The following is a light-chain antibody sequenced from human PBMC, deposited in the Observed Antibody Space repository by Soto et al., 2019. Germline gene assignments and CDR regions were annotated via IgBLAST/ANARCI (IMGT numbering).Light chain of an antibody. V-gene: IGLV1-40*01. Sequence: QSVLTQPPSVSGAPGQRVTISCTGSSSNIGAGYDVHWYQQLPGTAPKLLIYGNSNRPSGVPDRFSGCKSGTSASLAITGLQAEDVADYYCQSYDSSLSGSVFGGGTKVTVL. CDR2: GNS. CDR3: QSYDSSLSGSV. J-gene: IGLJ2*01. CDR1: SSNIGAGYD.